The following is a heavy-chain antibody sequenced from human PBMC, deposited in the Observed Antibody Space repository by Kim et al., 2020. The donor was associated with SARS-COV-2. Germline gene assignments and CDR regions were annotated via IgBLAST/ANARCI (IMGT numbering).Heavy chain of an antibody. CDR3: ARHLRNWYFDL. J-gene: IGHJ2*01. Sequence: TDYTPSRNGRVTISVDTSKKQCSLGLSAVTAADAAVYYCARHLRNWYFDLWGRGTLVTVSS. CDR2: T. V-gene: IGHV4-39*01.